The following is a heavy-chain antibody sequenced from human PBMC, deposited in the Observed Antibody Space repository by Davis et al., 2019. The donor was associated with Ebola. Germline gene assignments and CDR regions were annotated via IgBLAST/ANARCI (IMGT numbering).Heavy chain of an antibody. Sequence: SETLSLTCAVYGGSFSGYYWSWIRQPPGKGLEWIGEINHSGSTNYNPSLKSRVTISVDTSKNQFSLKLSSVTAADTAVYYCARNRRYNWNYVGHYYYYYGMDVWGQGTTVTVSS. D-gene: IGHD1-7*01. V-gene: IGHV4-34*01. CDR3: ARNRRYNWNYVGHYYYYYGMDV. CDR2: INHSGST. J-gene: IGHJ6*02. CDR1: GGSFSGYY.